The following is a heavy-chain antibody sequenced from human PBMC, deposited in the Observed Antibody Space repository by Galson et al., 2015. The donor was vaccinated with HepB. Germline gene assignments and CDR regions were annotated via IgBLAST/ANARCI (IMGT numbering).Heavy chain of an antibody. CDR1: GYSFTSYW. J-gene: IGHJ6*02. CDR2: IYPGDSDT. D-gene: IGHD3-10*01. Sequence: QSGAEVKKPGESLKISCKGSGYSFTSYWIGWVRQMPGKGLEWMGIIYPGDSDTRYSPSFQGQVTISADKSISTAYLQWSSLKASDTAMYYCARSSSGSYYNLQYYYYGMDVWGQGTTVTVSS. CDR3: ARSSSGSYYNLQYYYYGMDV. V-gene: IGHV5-51*01.